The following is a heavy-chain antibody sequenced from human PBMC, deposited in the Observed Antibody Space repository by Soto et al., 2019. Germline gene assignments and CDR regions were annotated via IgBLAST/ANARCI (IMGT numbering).Heavy chain of an antibody. J-gene: IGHJ2*01. CDR3: ARDLSSYSSGWYDL. V-gene: IGHV1-46*01. CDR1: GYTFTNYY. Sequence: ASVKVSCKASGYTFTNYYIHWVRQTPGQGLEWMGIINPSGGRTNYAQKFQGRVTMTRDTSTSTVYLELTSLRSEDTAVYYCARDLSSYSSGWYDLWGRGTLVTVSS. D-gene: IGHD6-19*01. CDR2: INPSGGRT.